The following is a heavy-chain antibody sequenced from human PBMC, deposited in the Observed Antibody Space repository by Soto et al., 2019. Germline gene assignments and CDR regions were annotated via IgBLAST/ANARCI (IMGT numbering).Heavy chain of an antibody. Sequence: SETLSLTCTVSGGSISSGDYYWSWIRQPPGKGLEWIGYIYYSGSTYYNPSLKSRVTISVDTSKNQFSLKLSSVTAADTAVYYCARDWVKGPYGMDVWGQGTTVTVSS. J-gene: IGHJ6*02. D-gene: IGHD3-16*01. CDR3: ARDWVKGPYGMDV. CDR1: GGSISSGDYY. CDR2: IYYSGST. V-gene: IGHV4-30-4*01.